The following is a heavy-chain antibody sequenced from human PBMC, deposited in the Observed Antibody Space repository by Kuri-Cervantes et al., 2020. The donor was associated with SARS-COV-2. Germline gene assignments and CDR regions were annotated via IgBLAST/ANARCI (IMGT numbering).Heavy chain of an antibody. Sequence: GESLKISCVASGFTLSNYAIHWVRQAPGKGLEWVAVIWYDGKNEYYAGSVKGRFTISRDNSRNTVLLQMNILRAEDTAIYYCARGAANYYMDVWGTGTTVTVSS. CDR2: IWYDGKNE. CDR1: GFTLSNYA. J-gene: IGHJ6*03. CDR3: ARGAANYYMDV. D-gene: IGHD3-16*01. V-gene: IGHV3-33*08.